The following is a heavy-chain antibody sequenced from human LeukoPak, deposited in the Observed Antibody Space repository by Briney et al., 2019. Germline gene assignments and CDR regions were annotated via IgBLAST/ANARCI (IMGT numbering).Heavy chain of an antibody. Sequence: GGSLRLSCAASGFTFKNYGMSWVRQAPGKGLEWVSSISSGATYIDNSDSVKGRFTISRDNAKNSLYLQMNSLRAEDTAVYYCARSKGGAQREYGMDVWGQGTTVTVSS. V-gene: IGHV3-21*06. D-gene: IGHD1-1*01. J-gene: IGHJ6*02. CDR3: ARSKGGAQREYGMDV. CDR1: GFTFKNYG. CDR2: ISSGATYI.